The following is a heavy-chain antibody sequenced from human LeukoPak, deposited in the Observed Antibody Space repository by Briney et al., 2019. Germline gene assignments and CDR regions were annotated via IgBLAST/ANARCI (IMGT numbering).Heavy chain of an antibody. CDR2: ISYDGSNK. CDR3: AKDPVWFGELLYYFDY. V-gene: IGHV3-30*18. D-gene: IGHD3-10*01. Sequence: GGSLRLSCAASGFTFSSYGMHWVRQAPGKGLEWVAVISYDGSNKYYADSVKGRFTISRDNSENTLYLQMNSLRAEDTAVYYCAKDPVWFGELLYYFDYWGQGTLVTVSS. J-gene: IGHJ4*02. CDR1: GFTFSSYG.